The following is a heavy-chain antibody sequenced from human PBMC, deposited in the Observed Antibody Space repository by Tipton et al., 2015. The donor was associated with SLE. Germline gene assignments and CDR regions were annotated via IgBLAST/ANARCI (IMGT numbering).Heavy chain of an antibody. Sequence: SLRLSCITSGFTFNNYIMNWVRQAPGKGLEWVSSISSSSSYIFYADSVKGRFTISRDNAKKSLSLHMNSLRTEDTAVYYCAKDYSGSLNYYYYGMDVWGQGTTVTVSS. D-gene: IGHD3-10*01. CDR2: ISSSSSYI. CDR3: AKDYSGSLNYYYYGMDV. J-gene: IGHJ6*02. CDR1: GFTFNNYI. V-gene: IGHV3-21*03.